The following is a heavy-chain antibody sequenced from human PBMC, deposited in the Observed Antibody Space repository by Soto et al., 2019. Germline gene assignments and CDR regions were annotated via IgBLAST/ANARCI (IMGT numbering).Heavy chain of an antibody. CDR1: GYSFTNYG. V-gene: IGHV1-18*01. J-gene: IGHJ6*03. CDR3: ARDRGVAPPVAGNTHYYYYMDV. D-gene: IGHD6-19*01. CDR2: ISAYNGDT. Sequence: QDQLVQSGGEVKKPGASVKVSCKASGYSFTNYGITWVRQAPGQGFEWMGWISAYNGDTNYAQKLQGRVTMTTDGSTRTAYLELRSLRSDDTAVYYCARDRGVAPPVAGNTHYYYYMDVWGKGTTVTVSS.